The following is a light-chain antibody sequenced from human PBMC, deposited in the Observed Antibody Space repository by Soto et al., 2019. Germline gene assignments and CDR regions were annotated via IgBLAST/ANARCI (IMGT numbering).Light chain of an antibody. CDR2: GAS. CDR3: QQYHNWPPKYT. V-gene: IGKV3-15*01. CDR1: QTVASN. J-gene: IGKJ2*01. Sequence: EIVMTQSPASLSVSPGDGATLSCRASQTVASNLAWYQQKPGQGPRLLIHGASTKAAGVQARFSGSGSGTDFTLTISSRQSEDFAVYYCQQYHNWPPKYTFGQGTKLQIK.